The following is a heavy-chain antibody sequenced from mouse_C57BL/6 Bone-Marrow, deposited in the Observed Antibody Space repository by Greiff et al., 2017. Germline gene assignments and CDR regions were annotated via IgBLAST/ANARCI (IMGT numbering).Heavy chain of an antibody. CDR3: ARFGSSPWFAY. V-gene: IGHV1-80*01. J-gene: IGHJ3*01. D-gene: IGHD1-1*01. Sequence: QVQLQQSGAELVKPGASVKISCKASGYAFSSYWMNWVKQRPGKGLEWIGQIYPGDGDTNYNGKFKGKATLTADKSSSTAYMQRSSLTSEDSAVYFCARFGSSPWFAYRGQGTLVTVSA. CDR1: GYAFSSYW. CDR2: IYPGDGDT.